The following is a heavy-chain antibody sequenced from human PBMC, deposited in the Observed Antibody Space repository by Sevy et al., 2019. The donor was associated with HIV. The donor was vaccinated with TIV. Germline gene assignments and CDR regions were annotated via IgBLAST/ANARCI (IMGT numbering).Heavy chain of an antibody. V-gene: IGHV3-23*01. CDR3: AREGCTKPHDY. CDR2: LSFGCGKI. D-gene: IGHD2-8*01. CDR1: GFDFSIYS. Sequence: GGSLRLSCAASGFDFSIYSMSWVRQAPGKGLECVSTLSFGCGKINYADSVKGRFTISRDNSKRSVYLQMNNMRVEDTAVYYCAREGCTKPHDYWGQGTLVTVSS. J-gene: IGHJ4*02.